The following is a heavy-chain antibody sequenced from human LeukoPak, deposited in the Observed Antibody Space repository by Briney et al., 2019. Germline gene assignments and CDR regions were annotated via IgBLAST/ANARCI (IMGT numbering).Heavy chain of an antibody. CDR3: ARRLNVPGPYSDY. CDR2: ITYGGST. V-gene: IGHV4-59*12. Sequence: PSETLSLTCTVSGGSISSYYWTWIRQPPGKGLEWLGYITYGGSTNYNPSLKSRVTISIDTSKSQFSLKLSSVTAADTAVYYCARRLNVPGPYSDYWGQGTLVTVSS. CDR1: GGSISSYY. D-gene: IGHD3-16*01. J-gene: IGHJ4*02.